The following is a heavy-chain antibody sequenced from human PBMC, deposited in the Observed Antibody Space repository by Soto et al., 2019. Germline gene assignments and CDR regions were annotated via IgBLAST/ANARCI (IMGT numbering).Heavy chain of an antibody. J-gene: IGHJ4*02. CDR2: IYYSGRT. D-gene: IGHD2-21*02. CDR1: VESISSSSYY. CDR3: ARQRTTVVTQAYFDH. V-gene: IGHV4-39*01. Sequence: SETLSLTCIFSVESISSSSYYCGWVRQPPWKGLEWIGSIYYSGRTYYNPSFKSRVTISIDTSKNQFSLKLSSVTATDTAVYYCARQRTTVVTQAYFDHCGQGALVTVS.